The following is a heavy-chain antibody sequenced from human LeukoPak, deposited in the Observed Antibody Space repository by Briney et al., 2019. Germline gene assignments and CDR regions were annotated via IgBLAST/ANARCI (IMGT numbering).Heavy chain of an antibody. CDR2: ISAYNGNT. V-gene: IGHV1-18*01. Sequence: GASVKVSCKASGYTFTSYGISWVRQAPGQGLEWMGWISAYNGNTNYAQKLQGRVTMTTDTSTSTAYMELRSLRFDDTAVYYCARTSYVWGSYRYSAAFDIWGQGTMVTVSS. J-gene: IGHJ3*02. D-gene: IGHD3-16*02. CDR1: GYTFTSYG. CDR3: ARTSYVWGSYRYSAAFDI.